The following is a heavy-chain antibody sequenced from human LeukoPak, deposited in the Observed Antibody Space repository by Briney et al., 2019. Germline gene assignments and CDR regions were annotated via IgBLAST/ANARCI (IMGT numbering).Heavy chain of an antibody. CDR1: GFTFTNYA. V-gene: IGHV3-23*01. CDR3: AKWGDYDILTGYYVPDY. CDR2: ITGSDGSS. Sequence: PGGSLRLSCVASGFTFTNYAMSWVRQAPGKGLEWVSAITGSDGSSYYADSVKGRFTISRDNSKNTLYLQVNSLRAEDTAVYYRAKWGDYDILTGYYVPDYWGQGTLVTVSS. J-gene: IGHJ4*02. D-gene: IGHD3-9*01.